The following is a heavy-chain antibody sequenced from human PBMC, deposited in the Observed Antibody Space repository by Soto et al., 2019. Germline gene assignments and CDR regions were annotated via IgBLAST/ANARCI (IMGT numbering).Heavy chain of an antibody. CDR3: ARGLPFLDPLTYY. CDR1: GWSFSGYY. D-gene: IGHD3-3*01. Sequence: SETLSLTCAVYGWSFSGYYWSWIRQPPGKGLEWIGEINHSGSTNYNPSLTSRVTISVDTSKNQFSLKLSSVTDADTAVYYCARGLPFLDPLTYYWGQGTLVTVSS. CDR2: INHSGST. J-gene: IGHJ4*02. V-gene: IGHV4-34*01.